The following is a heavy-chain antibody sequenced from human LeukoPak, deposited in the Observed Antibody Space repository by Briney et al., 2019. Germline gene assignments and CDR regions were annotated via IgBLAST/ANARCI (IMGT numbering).Heavy chain of an antibody. CDR2: INPNSGGT. CDR3: ARGTYDSSGYYYFWRAGIYYYYYMDV. Sequence: ASVKVSCKASGYTFTGYYMHWVRQAPGQGLEWMGWINPNSGGTNYAQKFQGRVTMTRDTSLSTAYMELSRLRSDDTAVYYCARGTYDSSGYYYFWRAGIYYYYYMDVWGKGTTVTVSS. D-gene: IGHD3-22*01. CDR1: GYTFTGYY. J-gene: IGHJ6*03. V-gene: IGHV1-2*02.